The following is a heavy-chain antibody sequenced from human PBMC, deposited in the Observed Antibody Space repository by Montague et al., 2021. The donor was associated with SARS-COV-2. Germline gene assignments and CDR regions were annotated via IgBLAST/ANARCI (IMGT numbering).Heavy chain of an antibody. J-gene: IGHJ4*02. Sequence: SEILSLTCAVYGESSYGYFWSWIRLSPGKALEWIGAISYTGHPRYTPNPSLRGRVSISTASSKNHFSLNLTSVTAAHTAVYYCARSLYSVSRCPDWGQGTQVTVSS. CDR1: GESSYGYF. CDR3: ARSLYSVSRCPD. V-gene: IGHV4-34*01. D-gene: IGHD5/OR15-5a*01. CDR2: ISYTGHP.